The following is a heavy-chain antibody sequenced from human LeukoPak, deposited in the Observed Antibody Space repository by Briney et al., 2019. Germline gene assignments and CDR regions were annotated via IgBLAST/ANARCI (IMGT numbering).Heavy chain of an antibody. Sequence: SVKVSCTASGGTFSSYAISWVRQAPGPGLEWMGGIIPIFGTANYTQKFQGRVTITTDESTSTAYMELSSLRSEDTAVYYCARGPIVLMVYAIGAYFDYWGQGTLVTVSS. CDR3: ARGPIVLMVYAIGAYFDY. J-gene: IGHJ4*02. D-gene: IGHD2-8*01. CDR2: IIPIFGTA. CDR1: GGTFSSYA. V-gene: IGHV1-69*05.